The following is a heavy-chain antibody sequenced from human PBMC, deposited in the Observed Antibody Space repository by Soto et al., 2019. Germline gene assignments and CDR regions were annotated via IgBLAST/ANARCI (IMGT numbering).Heavy chain of an antibody. V-gene: IGHV1-69*13. D-gene: IGHD6-19*01. CDR1: GGTFSSYA. CDR2: IIPIFGTA. CDR3: ARDRGYSSGWYYFDY. Sequence: GASVKVSCKASGGTFSSYAISWVRQAPGQGLEWMGGIIPIFGTANYAQKFQGRVTITADESTSTAYMELRSLRSDDTAVYYCARDRGYSSGWYYFDYWGQGTLVTVSS. J-gene: IGHJ4*02.